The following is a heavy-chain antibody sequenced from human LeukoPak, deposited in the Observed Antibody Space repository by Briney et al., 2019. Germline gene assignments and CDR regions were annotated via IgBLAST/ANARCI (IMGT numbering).Heavy chain of an antibody. CDR3: ARDYGDYGIDY. D-gene: IGHD4-17*01. V-gene: IGHV4-31*03. J-gene: IGHJ4*02. Sequence: PSETLSLTCSVSGGSISSGAYYWSWIRQHPGKGLEWIGYIYYSGTTYYNPSLKSRVTISADTSKSHFSLKLNSVTAADTAVYYCARDYGDYGIDYWGQGTLVTVSS. CDR1: GGSISSGAYY. CDR2: IYYSGTT.